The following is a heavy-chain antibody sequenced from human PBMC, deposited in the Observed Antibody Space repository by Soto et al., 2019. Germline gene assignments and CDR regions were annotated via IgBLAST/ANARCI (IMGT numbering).Heavy chain of an antibody. D-gene: IGHD5-12*01. CDR2: ISGSGGST. Sequence: PGXSLILSCAASGFTFSSYAMSWVRQAPSKGLEWVSAISGSGGSTYYADSVKGRFTISRDNSKNTLYLQMNSLRAEDTAVYYCAKGFRGWLRFFGHDAFDIWGQGTMVTVSS. J-gene: IGHJ3*02. V-gene: IGHV3-23*01. CDR3: AKGFRGWLRFFGHDAFDI. CDR1: GFTFSSYA.